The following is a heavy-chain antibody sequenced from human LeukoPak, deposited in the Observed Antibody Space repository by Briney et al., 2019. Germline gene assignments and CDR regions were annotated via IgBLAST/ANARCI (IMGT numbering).Heavy chain of an antibody. Sequence: VASVKVSCKASGYTFTNNGITWVRQAPGQGLEWMGWISASAGITKYAHKVQDRVTMTTDTSTSTAYMDLRSLTPDDTAVYYCARDGRDYYGSGSKYDYWGQGTLVTVSS. J-gene: IGHJ4*02. CDR1: GYTFTNNG. V-gene: IGHV1-18*01. CDR3: ARDGRDYYGSGSKYDY. CDR2: ISASAGIT. D-gene: IGHD3-10*01.